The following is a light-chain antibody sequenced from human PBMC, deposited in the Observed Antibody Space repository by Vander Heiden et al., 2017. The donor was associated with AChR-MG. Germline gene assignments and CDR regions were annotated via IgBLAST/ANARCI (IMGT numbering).Light chain of an antibody. J-gene: IGKJ1*01. CDR3: QQYSRSQT. CDR1: QPLSNIY. CDR2: GAS. V-gene: IGKV3-20*01. Sequence: IVLTQSPGNLSLSPGEGASLSCRASQPLSNIYLAWYQQKPGQAPRLLISGASSRATGSPDRFSGSGSGTDFTLTISRLEPEDFAVYYCQQYSRSQTFGQGTKVEIK.